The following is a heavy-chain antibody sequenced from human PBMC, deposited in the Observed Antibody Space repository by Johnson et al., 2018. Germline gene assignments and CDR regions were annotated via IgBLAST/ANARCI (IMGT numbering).Heavy chain of an antibody. CDR3: ASVQGGYYDSSGYSFSYALDI. V-gene: IGHV4-59*01. D-gene: IGHD3-22*01. CDR2: SYYSGST. CDR1: GGPISSYY. Sequence: QVQLQESGPGLVKPSETLSLTCTVSGGPISSYYWSWIRQPPGKGLEWIGYSYYSGSTNYNPSLKSRATISVDTSKNQFSLKLSSVPAADTAVYYLASVQGGYYDSSGYSFSYALDIWGQGTMVTVSS. J-gene: IGHJ3*02.